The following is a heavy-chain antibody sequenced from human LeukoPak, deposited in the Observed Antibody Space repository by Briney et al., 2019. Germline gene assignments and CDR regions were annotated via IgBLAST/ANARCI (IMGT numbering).Heavy chain of an antibody. V-gene: IGHV4-59*01. CDR2: IYYSGST. Sequence: SETLSLTCTVSGGSISSYYWSWIRQPPGKGLEWIGYIYYSGSTNYNPSLKSRVTISVDTSKNQFSLKLSSVTAADTAMYYCARDTRGDSSGYYYDWFDPWGQGTLVTVSS. D-gene: IGHD3-22*01. CDR1: GGSISSYY. CDR3: ARDTRGDSSGYYYDWFDP. J-gene: IGHJ5*02.